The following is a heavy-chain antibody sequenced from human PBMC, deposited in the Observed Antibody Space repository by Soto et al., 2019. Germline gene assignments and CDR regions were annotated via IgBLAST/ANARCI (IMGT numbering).Heavy chain of an antibody. CDR3: AQWYSVYHYYYGIDV. CDR2: ISGSGGST. Sequence: GSLRLSCEASGFTFSIYAMSWVRQIPGKGLEWVSAISGSGGSTYYADSVKGRFTISRDNSKNTLYLQMNSLRAEDTAVYYCAQWYSVYHYYYGIDVWGQGTTVTVSS. V-gene: IGHV3-23*01. J-gene: IGHJ6*02. D-gene: IGHD2-8*01. CDR1: GFTFSIYA.